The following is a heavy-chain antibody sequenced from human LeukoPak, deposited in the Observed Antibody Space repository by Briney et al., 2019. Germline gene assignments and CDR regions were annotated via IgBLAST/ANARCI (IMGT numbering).Heavy chain of an antibody. CDR2: IKQDESAR. D-gene: IGHD3-10*01. J-gene: IGHJ2*01. Sequence: PGGSLRLSCAASGFPFSVYWMSWVREAPGKGLEWVANIKQDESARYYVDSVRGRFTISRDNAKSSLSLQMNSLRVDDTAVYYCARDSGLRAFDLWGRGTLVTVSS. CDR3: ARDSGLRAFDL. CDR1: GFPFSVYW. V-gene: IGHV3-7*04.